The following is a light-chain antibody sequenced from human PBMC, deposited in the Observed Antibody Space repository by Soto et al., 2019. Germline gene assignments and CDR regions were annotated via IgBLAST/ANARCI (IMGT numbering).Light chain of an antibody. CDR2: GNS. CDR1: SSNIGAGYD. V-gene: IGLV1-40*01. Sequence: QSVLTQPPSVSGAPGQRVTISCTGSSSNIGAGYDVHWYQQLPGTAPKLLISGNSNRPSGVPDRFSGSKSGTSASLAITGLQAEDEADYYCQSYDRSLTGSVFGSGTKVTVL. J-gene: IGLJ1*01. CDR3: QSYDRSLTGSV.